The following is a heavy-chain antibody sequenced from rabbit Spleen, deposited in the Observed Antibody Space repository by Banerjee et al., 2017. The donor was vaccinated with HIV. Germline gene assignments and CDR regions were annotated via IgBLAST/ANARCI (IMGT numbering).Heavy chain of an antibody. CDR3: AREDVGGSVSL. V-gene: IGHV1S7*01. J-gene: IGHJ6*01. D-gene: IGHD1-1*01. CDR2: IYPITETT. CDR1: GFTISNYW. Sequence: QLEESGGRLVQPGGSLTLSCKAYGFTISNYWMNWVRQAPGKGLEWIGIIYPITETTYYANWVNGRFTISSDNARNTVDLQMNSLTAADTATYFCAREDVGGSVSLWGPGTLVT.